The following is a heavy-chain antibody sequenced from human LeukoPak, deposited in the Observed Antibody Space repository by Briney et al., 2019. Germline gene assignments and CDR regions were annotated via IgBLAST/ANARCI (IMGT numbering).Heavy chain of an antibody. CDR2: IYYSGST. CDR1: GVSISSGGYY. V-gene: IGHV4-31*03. CDR3: ARVPATVTTYSAFDY. J-gene: IGHJ4*02. D-gene: IGHD4-17*01. Sequence: SQSLSLTCTVSGVSISSGGYYWRWIRQHPGKGLEWIGYIYYSGSTYYNPSLKSRVTISVDTSKNQFSLKLSSVTAADTAVYYCARVPATVTTYSAFDYWGQGTLVTVSS.